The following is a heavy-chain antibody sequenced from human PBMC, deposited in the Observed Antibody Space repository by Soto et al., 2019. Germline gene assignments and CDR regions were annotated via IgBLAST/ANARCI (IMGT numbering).Heavy chain of an antibody. CDR2: INAGNGNT. CDR1: GYTFTSYA. Sequence: ASVKVSCKASGYTFTSYAMHWVRQAPGQRLEWMGWINAGNGNTKYSQKFQGRVTITRDTSASTAYMERSSLRSEDTAVYYCARDNCSSTSCQNRLHYYYGMDVWGQGTTVTVSS. D-gene: IGHD2-2*01. V-gene: IGHV1-3*01. J-gene: IGHJ6*02. CDR3: ARDNCSSTSCQNRLHYYYGMDV.